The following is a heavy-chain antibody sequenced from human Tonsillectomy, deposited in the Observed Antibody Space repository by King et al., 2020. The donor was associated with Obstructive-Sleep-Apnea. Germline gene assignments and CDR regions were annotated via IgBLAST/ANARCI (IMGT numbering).Heavy chain of an antibody. Sequence: EVQLLASGGGLVQPGGSLRLSCAASGFTFSSYALSWVRQAPGKGLEWVSAISGSGGSTYYADSVKGRFTISRDNSKNTLYLQMNSLRAEDTAVYYCAKGMGGWFGELPFDYWGQGTLVTVSS. CDR2: ISGSGGST. CDR3: AKGMGGWFGELPFDY. D-gene: IGHD3-10*01. J-gene: IGHJ4*02. V-gene: IGHV3-23*01. CDR1: GFTFSSYA.